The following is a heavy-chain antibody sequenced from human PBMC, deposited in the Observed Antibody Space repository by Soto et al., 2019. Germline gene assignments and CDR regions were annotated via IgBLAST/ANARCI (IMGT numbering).Heavy chain of an antibody. J-gene: IGHJ6*02. V-gene: IGHV4-39*01. Sequence: PSETLSLTCTVSGGSISSSSYYWGWIRQPPGKGLEWIGSIYYSGSTYYNPSLKSRVTISVDTSKNQFSLKLSSVTAADTVVYYCASSSYYDFWSGYYTHYYYYGMDVWGQGTTVTVSS. D-gene: IGHD3-3*01. CDR1: GGSISSSSYY. CDR3: ASSSYYDFWSGYYTHYYYYGMDV. CDR2: IYYSGST.